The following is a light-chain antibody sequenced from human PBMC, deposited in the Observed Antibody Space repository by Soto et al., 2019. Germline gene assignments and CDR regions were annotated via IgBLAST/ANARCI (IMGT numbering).Light chain of an antibody. CDR1: SSDVGGYNY. CDR2: DVS. CDR3: SSYTSSSTVV. J-gene: IGLJ2*01. Sequence: QSALTQPASGSGSPGQSITISCTGTSSDVGGYNYVSWYQQHPGKAPKHMIYDVSNRPSGVSNRFSGSKSGNTASLTISGLQAEDEADYYCSSYTSSSTVVFGGGTQLPVL. V-gene: IGLV2-14*01.